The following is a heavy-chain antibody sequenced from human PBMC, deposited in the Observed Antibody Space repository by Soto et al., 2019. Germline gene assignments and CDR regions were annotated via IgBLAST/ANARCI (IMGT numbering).Heavy chain of an antibody. D-gene: IGHD2-2*01. V-gene: IGHV1-18*04. CDR2: ISAYNGNT. Sequence: ASVKVSCKASGYTFTSYGISWVRQAPGQGLEWMGWISAYNGNTNYAQKLQGRVTMTTDTSTSTAYMELRSLRSDDTAVYYCAREVWYCSSTSCPFDYWGQGTLVTSPQ. CDR1: GYTFTSYG. CDR3: AREVWYCSSTSCPFDY. J-gene: IGHJ4*02.